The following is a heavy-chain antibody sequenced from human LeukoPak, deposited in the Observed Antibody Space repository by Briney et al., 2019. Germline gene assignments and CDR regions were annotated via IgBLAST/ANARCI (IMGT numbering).Heavy chain of an antibody. V-gene: IGHV5-51*01. CDR3: ARHAIVGATRSPFDY. D-gene: IGHD1-26*01. CDR1: GYSFSTYW. J-gene: IGHJ4*02. CDR2: IYPGDSDT. Sequence: GESLKVSCTGSGYSFSTYWIVWMRPMPGKGLEWMGIIYPGDSDTRYSPSFQGQVTISADKSISTAYLQWSSLKASDTAMYYCARHAIVGATRSPFDYWGLGTLVTVSS.